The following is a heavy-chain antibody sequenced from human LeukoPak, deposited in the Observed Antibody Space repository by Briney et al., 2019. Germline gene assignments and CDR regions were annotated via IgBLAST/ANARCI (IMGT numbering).Heavy chain of an antibody. CDR3: ARGMVRGVPPSY. J-gene: IGHJ4*02. D-gene: IGHD3-10*01. CDR1: GGSFSGYY. Sequence: PSETLSLTCAVYGGSFSGYYWSWIRQPPGKGLEWIGEINHSGSTNYNPSLKSRVTISVDTSMNQFSLKLSSVTAADTAVYYCARGMVRGVPPSYWGQGTLVTVSS. CDR2: INHSGST. V-gene: IGHV4-34*01.